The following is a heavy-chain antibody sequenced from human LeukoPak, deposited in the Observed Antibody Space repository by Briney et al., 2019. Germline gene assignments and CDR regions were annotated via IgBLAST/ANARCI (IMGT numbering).Heavy chain of an antibody. CDR1: GYTFTSYY. D-gene: IGHD2-2*01. J-gene: IGHJ6*02. CDR3: ARFGPLDSPYCSSTSCYQDYYYYGMDA. Sequence: GASVKVSCKASGYTFTSYYMHWVRQAPGQGLEWMGIINPSGGSTSYAQKFQGRVTMTRDTSTSTVYMELSSLRSEDTAVYYCARFGPLDSPYCSSTSCYQDYYYYGMDAWGQGTTVTVSS. V-gene: IGHV1-46*01. CDR2: INPSGGST.